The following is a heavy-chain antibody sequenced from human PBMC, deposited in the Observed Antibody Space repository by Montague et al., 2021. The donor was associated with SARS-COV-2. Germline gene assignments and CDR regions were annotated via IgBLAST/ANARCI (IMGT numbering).Heavy chain of an antibody. CDR3: ARDRPWIQLWSYYYYGMDV. Sequence: SLRRSCAASGFTFSSYEMNWVRQAPGKGLEWVSYISSSGSTIYYADSVKGRFTISRDNAKNSLYLQMNSLRAEDTAVYYCARDRPWIQLWSYYYYGMDVWGQGTTVTVSS. J-gene: IGHJ6*02. CDR2: ISSSGSTI. CDR1: GFTFSSYE. V-gene: IGHV3-48*03. D-gene: IGHD5-18*01.